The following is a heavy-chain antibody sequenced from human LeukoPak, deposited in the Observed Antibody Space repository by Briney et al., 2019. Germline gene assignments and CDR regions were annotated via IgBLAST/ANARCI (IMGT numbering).Heavy chain of an antibody. CDR3: ARDDGILTGYYYY. J-gene: IGHJ4*02. D-gene: IGHD3-9*01. Sequence: GASVTVSCQASGYTFTSYAMHWVRPAPGQRLEWMGWINAGNGNSKYSQEFQGRVTITRDTSASTAYMELRSLRSDDTAVYYCARDDGILTGYYYYWGQGTLVTVSS. CDR2: INAGNGNS. V-gene: IGHV1-3*01. CDR1: GYTFTSYA.